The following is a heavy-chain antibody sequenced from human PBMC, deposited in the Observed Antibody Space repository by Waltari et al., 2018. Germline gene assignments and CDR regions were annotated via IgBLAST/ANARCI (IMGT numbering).Heavy chain of an antibody. CDR3: ARSGYGSGSYYSVTPGDFQH. V-gene: IGHV4-59*01. Sequence: QVQLQESGPGLVKPSETLSLTCTVSGGSISSDYWSWIRQPTGKGREWIGFIYYSGSTNYNPSVKSRVTISVATSKNQFSLKLSSVTAADQAVYYCARSGYGSGSYYSVTPGDFQHWGQGTLVTASS. D-gene: IGHD3-10*01. CDR1: GGSISSDY. J-gene: IGHJ1*01. CDR2: IYYSGST.